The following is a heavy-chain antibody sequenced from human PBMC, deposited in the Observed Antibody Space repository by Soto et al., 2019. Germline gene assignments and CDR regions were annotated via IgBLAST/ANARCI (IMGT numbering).Heavy chain of an antibody. CDR3: AHTDIVLVPAALDY. D-gene: IGHD2-2*01. J-gene: IGHJ4*02. CDR1: GFSLSTSKVG. Sequence: QITLKESGPTLVKPTQTLTLTCTFSGFSLSTSKVGVGWIRQPPGKALEWLALIYWDDDKRYSPSLKSRLTITKDTSKNQVVLTMTNMDPVDTATYYCAHTDIVLVPAALDYWGQGTLVTVSS. CDR2: IYWDDDK. V-gene: IGHV2-5*02.